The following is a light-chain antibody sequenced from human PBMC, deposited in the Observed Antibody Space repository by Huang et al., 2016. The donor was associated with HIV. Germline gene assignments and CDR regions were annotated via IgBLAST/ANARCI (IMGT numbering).Light chain of an antibody. CDR1: QSLFDRSNNRNY. CDR2: GAS. J-gene: IGKJ2*01. V-gene: IGKV4-1*01. CDR3: QQYYYTPLT. Sequence: DIVMTQSPDSLTVSLGGKATINCKSSQSLFDRSNNRNYLAWYQQKPGQPPKLLIYGASTRDTGVPDRFSGSGSGTDCTLTISSPQAEEVAIYYCQQYYYTPLTFGQGTKLEIK.